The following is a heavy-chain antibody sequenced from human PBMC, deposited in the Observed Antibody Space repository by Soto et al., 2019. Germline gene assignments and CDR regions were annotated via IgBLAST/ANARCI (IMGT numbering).Heavy chain of an antibody. D-gene: IGHD3-3*01. CDR2: FYYTGGT. Sequence: SETLSLTCTVSGASISSSRSYWGWVRQPPGKGLEWIVSFYYTGGTYSTYYNPSLKSRVTISVDTSKSQFSLNLRSVTAADTAVYYCASTPQRNYDFFSGYYALDYWGHGTLVTVSS. J-gene: IGHJ4*01. CDR3: ASTPQRNYDFFSGYYALDY. CDR1: GASISSSRSY. V-gene: IGHV4-39*01.